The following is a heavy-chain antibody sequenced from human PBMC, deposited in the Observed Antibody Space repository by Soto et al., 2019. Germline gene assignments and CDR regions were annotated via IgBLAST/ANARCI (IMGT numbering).Heavy chain of an antibody. Sequence: QVQLVQSGAEVKKPGASVKVSCKASGYTFTSYGISWVRQAPGQGLEWMGWISAYNGNTNYAQKLQGRVTMTTDTSTSTAYMELRSMRYDDTAVYYCASSLLVGYGLEGESDWGQGTLVTVSS. CDR1: GYTFTSYG. J-gene: IGHJ4*02. CDR3: ASSLLVGYGLEGESD. D-gene: IGHD5-18*01. V-gene: IGHV1-18*01. CDR2: ISAYNGNT.